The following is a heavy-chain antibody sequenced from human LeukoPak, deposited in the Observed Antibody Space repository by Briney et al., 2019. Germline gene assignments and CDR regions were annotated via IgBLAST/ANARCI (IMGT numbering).Heavy chain of an antibody. CDR3: AREVWGQVDFDY. J-gene: IGHJ4*02. Sequence: GRSVRLFCAASGFTFSSYAMHWVRQAPGKGLEWVAVISYDGSNKYYADSVEGRFTISRDNSKNTLYLQMNSLRAEDTAVYYCAREVWGQVDFDYWGQGTLVSAS. CDR1: GFTFSSYA. D-gene: IGHD7-27*01. V-gene: IGHV3-30-3*01. CDR2: ISYDGSNK.